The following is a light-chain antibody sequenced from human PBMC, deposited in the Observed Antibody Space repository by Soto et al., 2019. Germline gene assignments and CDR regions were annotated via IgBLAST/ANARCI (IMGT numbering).Light chain of an antibody. CDR2: DAS. J-gene: IGKJ2*01. Sequence: EIVLTQSPATLSLSPGERATLSCRASQSVSIYLAWYQQKSGQAPRLLIYDASNRATGIPARFSGSGSGTDFTLTISSLEPEDFAVYYCQQRSHWPPYTFGQGTKLEIK. V-gene: IGKV3-11*01. CDR1: QSVSIY. CDR3: QQRSHWPPYT.